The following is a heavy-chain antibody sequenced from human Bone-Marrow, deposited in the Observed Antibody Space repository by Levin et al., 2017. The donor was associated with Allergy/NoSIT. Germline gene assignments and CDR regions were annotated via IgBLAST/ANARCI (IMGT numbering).Heavy chain of an antibody. CDR1: GYSISSGYY. V-gene: IGHV4-38-2*02. D-gene: IGHD3-22*01. J-gene: IGHJ4*02. Sequence: SETLSLTCTVSGYSISSGYYWGWIRQPPGKGLEWIGSIYHSGSTYYNPSLKSRVTISVDTSKNQFSLKLSSVTAADTAVYYCARGDLDSSGYYLFDYWGQGTLVTVSS. CDR3: ARGDLDSSGYYLFDY. CDR2: IYHSGST.